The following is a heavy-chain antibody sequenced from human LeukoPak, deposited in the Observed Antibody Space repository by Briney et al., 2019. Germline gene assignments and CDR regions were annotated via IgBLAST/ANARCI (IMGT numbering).Heavy chain of an antibody. CDR3: ARVKDTAMGEIDY. CDR2: ISSSSSYI. Sequence: GGSLRLSCAASGFTFSSYSMNWVRQAPGKGLEWVSSISSSSSYIYYADSVKGRFTTSRDNANNSLFLQMNSLRAEDTAVYYCARVKDTAMGEIDYWGQGTLVTVSS. V-gene: IGHV3-21*01. D-gene: IGHD5-18*01. J-gene: IGHJ4*02. CDR1: GFTFSSYS.